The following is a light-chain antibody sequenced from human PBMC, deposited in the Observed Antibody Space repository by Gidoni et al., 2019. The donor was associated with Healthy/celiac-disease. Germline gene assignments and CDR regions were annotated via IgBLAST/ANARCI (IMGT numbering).Light chain of an antibody. CDR1: SLRSYY. J-gene: IGLJ2*01. CDR2: GKN. Sequence: SSELTKDPAVSVALGQTVRITCQGDSLRSYYSSWYQQKPGQAPVLVIYGKNNRPTGNPDRFSGSSSGNTASLTITGAQAEDEAYYYCNSRDSSGNLYVVFGGGTKLTVL. V-gene: IGLV3-19*01. CDR3: NSRDSSGNLYVV.